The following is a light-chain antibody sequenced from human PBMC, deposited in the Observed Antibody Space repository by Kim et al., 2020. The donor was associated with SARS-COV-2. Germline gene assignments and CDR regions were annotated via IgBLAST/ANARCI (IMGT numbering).Light chain of an antibody. CDR3: QQNNNPPLT. CDR1: QSVSSN. Sequence: EIVMTQSPATLSVSPGERATLSCRASQSVSSNLAWYQQKPGQAPTLLIYGASTRATGIPARFSGSGSGTEFTLTISSLQSEDFAVYYCQQNNNPPLTFVPGT. CDR2: GAS. V-gene: IGKV3-15*01. J-gene: IGKJ3*01.